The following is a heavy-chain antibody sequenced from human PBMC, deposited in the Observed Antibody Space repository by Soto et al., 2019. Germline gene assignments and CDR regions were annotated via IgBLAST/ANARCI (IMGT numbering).Heavy chain of an antibody. CDR2: IYYSGST. CDR3: ARELFGRSVWFEP. Sequence: SETLSLTCTVSGGSISSYYWSWIRQPPGKGLEWIGYIYYSGSTNYNPSLKSRVTISVDTSKNQFSLKLSSVTAADTAVYYCARELFGRSVWFEPRGQGTLVTVSS. D-gene: IGHD2-21*01. V-gene: IGHV4-59*01. J-gene: IGHJ5*02. CDR1: GGSISSYY.